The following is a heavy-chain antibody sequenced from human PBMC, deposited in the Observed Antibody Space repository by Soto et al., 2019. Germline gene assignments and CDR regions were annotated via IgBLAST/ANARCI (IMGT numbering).Heavy chain of an antibody. Sequence: GGSLRLSCAASGFTFSSYAMSWVRQAPGKGLEWVSAISGSGGSTYYADSVKGRFTISRDNSKNTLYLQMNSLRAEDTAVYYCASRGYGVQGGLYYYYYGMDVWGQGTTVTVSS. J-gene: IGHJ6*02. D-gene: IGHD5-18*01. V-gene: IGHV3-23*01. CDR1: GFTFSSYA. CDR2: ISGSGGST. CDR3: ASRGYGVQGGLYYYYYGMDV.